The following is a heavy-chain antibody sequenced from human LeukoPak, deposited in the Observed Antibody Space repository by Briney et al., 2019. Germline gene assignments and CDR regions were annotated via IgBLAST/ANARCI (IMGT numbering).Heavy chain of an antibody. D-gene: IGHD3-9*01. Sequence: PGGSLRLSCAASGFTVSSNYMSWVRQAPGKGLEWVSVIYSGGSTYYADSVKGRFTISRDNAKNTLYLQMNSLRAEDTAVYYCAREVTYYDILTGYYPRWFDPWGQGTLVTVSS. CDR2: IYSGGST. CDR3: AREVTYYDILTGYYPRWFDP. V-gene: IGHV3-66*01. CDR1: GFTVSSNY. J-gene: IGHJ5*02.